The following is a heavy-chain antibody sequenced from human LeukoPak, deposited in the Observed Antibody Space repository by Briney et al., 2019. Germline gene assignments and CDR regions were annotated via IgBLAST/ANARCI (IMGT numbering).Heavy chain of an antibody. D-gene: IGHD2-2*01. V-gene: IGHV3-33*06. CDR1: GFAFSSHG. CDR2: IWYDGSEK. CDR3: GKDLGSSARYLDRVDY. J-gene: IGHJ4*02. Sequence: GGSLRLSCGASGFAFSSHGMHWVRQAPGKGLEWLTIIWYDGSEKYYADSVKGRFTVSRDNSKNTVYLQMNSLRAEDTAVYDCGKDLGSSARYLDRVDYWGQGTLVTVSS.